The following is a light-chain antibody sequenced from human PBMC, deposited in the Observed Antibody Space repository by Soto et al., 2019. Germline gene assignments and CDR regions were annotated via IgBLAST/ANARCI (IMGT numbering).Light chain of an antibody. J-gene: IGKJ1*01. CDR1: QSVSSSY. CDR3: QQYGSSPRT. CDR2: GAS. V-gene: IGKV3-20*01. Sequence: EIVLTQYPDPLSLSPGERATLPCRASQSVSSSYLAWYQQKPGQAPMLLIYGASSRATGIPDRFSGSGSGTDFTHTISRLEPEDFAVYYCQQYGSSPRTLGQGTKVEIK.